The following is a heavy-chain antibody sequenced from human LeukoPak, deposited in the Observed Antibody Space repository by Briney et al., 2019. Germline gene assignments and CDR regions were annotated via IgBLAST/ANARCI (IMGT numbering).Heavy chain of an antibody. V-gene: IGHV1-2*02. CDR1: GYMFTGYY. CDR3: ARVFQKQLADY. J-gene: IGHJ4*02. Sequence: ASVKVSCKASGYMFTGYYMHWVRQAPGQGLEWMGWINPNSGGTKYAQKFQGRVTMTRDTSISTAYMEVSRLRSDDTAVYYCARVFQKQLADYWGQGTLVTVSS. D-gene: IGHD6-13*01. CDR2: INPNSGGT.